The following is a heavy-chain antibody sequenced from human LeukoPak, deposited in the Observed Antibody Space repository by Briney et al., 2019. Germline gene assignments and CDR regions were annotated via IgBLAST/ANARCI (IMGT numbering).Heavy chain of an antibody. J-gene: IGHJ4*02. CDR1: GDSVSRNSAA. Sequence: SQTLSLTYAISGDSVSRNSAAWNCIRQSPSRGLEWLGRTYYKSKWYNDYAVSVKSRITINPDTSKNQFSLQLKSVTPEDTAVYYCARAPIVGATHIDYWGQGTVLTVSS. D-gene: IGHD1-26*01. V-gene: IGHV6-1*01. CDR3: ARAPIVGATHIDY. CDR2: TYYKSKWYN.